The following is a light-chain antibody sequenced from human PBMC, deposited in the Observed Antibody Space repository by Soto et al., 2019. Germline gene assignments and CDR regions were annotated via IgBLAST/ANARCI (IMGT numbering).Light chain of an antibody. Sequence: QPVLTQPPSASGSPGQFVTISCTGASSDVGGYNYVSWYQQHPGKAPKLIIYEVHKWPSGVPDRFSGSKSGNTASLTVSGLQAEDEADYYCTSYAGGNNVVFGGGTKLTVL. CDR1: SSDVGGYNY. CDR3: TSYAGGNNVV. CDR2: EVH. V-gene: IGLV2-8*01. J-gene: IGLJ2*01.